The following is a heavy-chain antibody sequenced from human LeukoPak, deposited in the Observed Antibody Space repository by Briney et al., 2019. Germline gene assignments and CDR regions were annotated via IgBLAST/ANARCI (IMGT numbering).Heavy chain of an antibody. CDR3: AARGRFLESLGDY. CDR2: ISYDGSNK. CDR1: GFTFSSYA. Sequence: SGGSLRLSCAASGFTFSSYAMHWVRQAPGKGLEWVAVISYDGSNKYYADSVKGRFTISRDNSKNTLYLQMNSLRAEDTAVYYCAARGRFLESLGDYWGQGTLVTVSS. V-gene: IGHV3-30-3*01. J-gene: IGHJ4*02. D-gene: IGHD3-3*01.